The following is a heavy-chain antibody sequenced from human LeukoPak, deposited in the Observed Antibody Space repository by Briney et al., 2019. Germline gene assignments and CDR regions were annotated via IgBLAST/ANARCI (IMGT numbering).Heavy chain of an antibody. CDR2: IWNDGSKK. J-gene: IGHJ4*02. Sequence: GRSLRLSCAASGFTFSTYGMHWVRQAPGKGLEWVAVIWNDGSKKFYAESVKGRLTISRDNSKNTLYLQMNSLRAEDTAVYYCARCGGDCSIPYYFDYWGQGTLVTVSS. D-gene: IGHD2-21*02. CDR1: GFTFSTYG. V-gene: IGHV3-33*01. CDR3: ARCGGDCSIPYYFDY.